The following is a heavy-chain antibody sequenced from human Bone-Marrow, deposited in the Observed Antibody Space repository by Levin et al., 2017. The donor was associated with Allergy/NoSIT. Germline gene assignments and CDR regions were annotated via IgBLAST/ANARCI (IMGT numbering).Heavy chain of an antibody. CDR2: IYHSGST. Sequence: SQTLSLTCPVSGGSISTSSYYWGWIRQPPGKGLEWIGNIYHSGSTYYTPSLRSRVTISVDTSKNQFSLRLNSVTAADTAVYYCARDEMVHEIQYYYGVDVWGQGTTVTVSS. CDR1: GGSISTSSYY. J-gene: IGHJ6*02. V-gene: IGHV4-39*07. D-gene: IGHD2-8*01. CDR3: ARDEMVHEIQYYYGVDV.